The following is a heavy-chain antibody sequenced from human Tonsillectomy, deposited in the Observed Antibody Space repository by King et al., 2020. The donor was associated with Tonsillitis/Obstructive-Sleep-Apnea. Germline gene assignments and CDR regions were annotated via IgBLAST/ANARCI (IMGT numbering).Heavy chain of an antibody. CDR2: INHSGST. CDR1: GGSFSGYY. V-gene: IGHV4-34*01. J-gene: IGHJ5*02. D-gene: IGHD4-17*01. Sequence: VQLQQWGAGLLKPSETLSLTCAVYGGSFSGYYWSWIRQPPGKGLEWIGEINHSGSTNYNPSLKSRVTISVDTSKNQSSLKLGSVTAADTAVYYCARALDYGDYGEGWFDPWGQGTLVTVSS. CDR3: ARALDYGDYGEGWFDP.